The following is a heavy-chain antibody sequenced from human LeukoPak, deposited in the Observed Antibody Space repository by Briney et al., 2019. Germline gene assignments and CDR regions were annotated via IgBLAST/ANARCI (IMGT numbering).Heavy chain of an antibody. CDR1: GYTFTSYG. Sequence: ASVKVSYKASGYTFTSYGISWVRQAPGQGLEWMGWISAYNGNTNYAQKLQGRVTMTTDTSTSTAYMELRSLRSDDTAVYYCARVALYDYVWGSYRYSYSDYWGQGTLVTVSS. J-gene: IGHJ4*02. V-gene: IGHV1-18*01. D-gene: IGHD3-16*02. CDR2: ISAYNGNT. CDR3: ARVALYDYVWGSYRYSYSDY.